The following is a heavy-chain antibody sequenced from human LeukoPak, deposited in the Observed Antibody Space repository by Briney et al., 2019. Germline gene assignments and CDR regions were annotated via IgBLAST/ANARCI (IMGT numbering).Heavy chain of an antibody. CDR1: GFTFSSYW. CDR3: ARDLHPGPYYYYYYGMDV. V-gene: IGHV3-74*01. CDR2: INRDGSST. J-gene: IGHJ6*02. Sequence: PGGSLRLSCAASGFTFSSYWMHWVRQAPGKGLVWVSRINRDGSSTSYADSVKGRFTISRDNAKNTLYLQMNSLRAEDTAVYYCARDLHPGPYYYYYYGMDVWGQGTTVTVSS.